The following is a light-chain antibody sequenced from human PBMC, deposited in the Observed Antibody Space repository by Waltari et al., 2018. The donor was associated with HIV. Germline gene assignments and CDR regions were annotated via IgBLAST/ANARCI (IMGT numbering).Light chain of an antibody. J-gene: IGLJ3*02. CDR3: SAWDDSLYSRV. V-gene: IGLV1-47*01. CDR1: RSNVGNNY. Sequence: QSVLAQPPSASGTPGQTVTISCSGTRSNVGNNYVYWYKPLPGTAPKLLIYRNTQRPPVVPDRFFGSKSGTSASLAISGLRSEDEADYYCSAWDDSLYSRVFGGGTNLTVL. CDR2: RNT.